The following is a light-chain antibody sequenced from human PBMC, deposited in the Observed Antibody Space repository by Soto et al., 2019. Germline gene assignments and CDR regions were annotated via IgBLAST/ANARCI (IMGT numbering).Light chain of an antibody. CDR3: QRLNNYPLT. V-gene: IGKV1-9*01. J-gene: IGKJ4*01. CDR1: QGISSY. Sequence: IQLTQSPSSLSASVGDRVTITCRARQGISSYLAWYQQKPGKASQLLIYTSSTLQSGVPSRFSGSGFGTDFTLTFSSLQPEDFATYYCQRLNNYPLTFGGGTKVDIK. CDR2: TSS.